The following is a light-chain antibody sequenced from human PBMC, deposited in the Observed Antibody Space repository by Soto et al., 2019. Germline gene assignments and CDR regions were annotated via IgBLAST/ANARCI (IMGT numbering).Light chain of an antibody. Sequence: DIQMTQSPSSLSASVGDRVTITCQASQDINNYLNWYQQKPGKVPKLLICDASDLESGVPSRFSGSGSGTDFTFTISSLQPEEIATYYCQQYDNVPITFGQGTRLEIK. V-gene: IGKV1-33*01. CDR2: DAS. CDR3: QQYDNVPIT. CDR1: QDINNY. J-gene: IGKJ5*01.